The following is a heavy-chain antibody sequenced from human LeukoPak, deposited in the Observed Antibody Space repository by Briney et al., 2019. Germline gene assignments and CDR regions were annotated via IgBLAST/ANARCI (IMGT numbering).Heavy chain of an antibody. Sequence: EASVKVSCTASGGTFSSYAISWVRQAPGQGLEWMGIINPSGGSTSYAQKFQGRVTMTRDTSTSTVYMELSSLRSEDTAVYYCARVGYCSSTSCARVTWFDPWGQGTLVTVSS. CDR3: ARVGYCSSTSCARVTWFDP. CDR1: GGTFSSYA. V-gene: IGHV1-46*01. J-gene: IGHJ5*02. D-gene: IGHD2-2*03. CDR2: INPSGGST.